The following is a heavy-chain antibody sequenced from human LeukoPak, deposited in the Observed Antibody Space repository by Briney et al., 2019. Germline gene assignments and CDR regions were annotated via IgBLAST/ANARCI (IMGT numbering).Heavy chain of an antibody. D-gene: IGHD3-3*01. Sequence: SETQSLTCTVSGYSISSGYYWGWIRQPPGKGLEWIGSIYHSGSTYYNPSLKSRVTISVDTSKNQFSLKLSSVTAADTAVYYCARLSTGGAIFGVVIVWGQGTLVTVSS. CDR2: IYHSGST. V-gene: IGHV4-38-2*02. J-gene: IGHJ4*02. CDR3: ARLSTGGAIFGVVIV. CDR1: GYSISSGYY.